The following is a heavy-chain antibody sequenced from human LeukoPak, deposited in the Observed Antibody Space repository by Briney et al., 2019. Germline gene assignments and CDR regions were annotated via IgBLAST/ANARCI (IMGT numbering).Heavy chain of an antibody. J-gene: IGHJ4*02. CDR2: IDWDDDK. Sequence: SGPTLVNPTQTLTLTCTFSGFSLSTSSMCVGWIRQPPGKALEWLARIDWDDDKYYSSSLKTRLTISKDTPKNQVVLTMINMDPVDTATYYCARIRSGSYSMDYWGQGTLVIVSS. CDR3: ARIRSGSYSMDY. D-gene: IGHD1-26*01. CDR1: GFSLSTSSMC. V-gene: IGHV2-70*11.